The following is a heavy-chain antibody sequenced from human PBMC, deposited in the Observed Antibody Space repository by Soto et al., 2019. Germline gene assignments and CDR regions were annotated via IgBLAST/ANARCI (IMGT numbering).Heavy chain of an antibody. J-gene: IGHJ4*02. CDR1: GFTFSSYG. CDR3: ARDSCGGDCYSIDY. V-gene: IGHV3-33*01. CDR2: IWYDGTKK. Sequence: QVQLVESGGGVVQPGRSLRLSCAASGFTFSSYGLHWVRQAPGRGREWVAVIWYDGTKKYHADSVKGRFSISRDNSKNSLYLQMNTLRAEDTAVYYCARDSCGGDCYSIDYWGQGTLVTVSS. D-gene: IGHD2-21*02.